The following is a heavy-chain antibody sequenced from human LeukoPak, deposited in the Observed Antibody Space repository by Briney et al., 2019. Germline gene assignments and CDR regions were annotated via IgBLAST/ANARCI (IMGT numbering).Heavy chain of an antibody. CDR1: GGTFTSYA. Sequence: GASVKVSFTASGGTFTSYAISWVRQAPGQGLEWMGRIIPILGIENYAQKFQGRVTITADKSTSTAYLELSSLRSEDTAVYYCARDWSTRIAAAGTDFDYWGQGTLVTVSS. CDR3: ARDWSTRIAAAGTDFDY. J-gene: IGHJ4*02. CDR2: IIPILGIE. D-gene: IGHD6-13*01. V-gene: IGHV1-69*04.